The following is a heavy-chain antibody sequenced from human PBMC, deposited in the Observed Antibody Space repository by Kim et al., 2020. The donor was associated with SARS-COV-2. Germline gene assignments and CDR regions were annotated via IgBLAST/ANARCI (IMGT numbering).Heavy chain of an antibody. Sequence: ASVKVSCKASGYTFTSYALHWVRQAPGQRLEWMGWINAGNGNTKYSQKFQGGVTITRDTSGSKAYMELSSLRTEDTAVYYFASFREPLAGYSSGWHQTVITSRYFGMDVWGQGTTGTVSP. CDR1: GYTFTSYA. J-gene: IGHJ6*01. CDR2: INAGNGNT. V-gene: IGHV1-3*01. CDR3: ASFREPLAGYSSGWHQTVITSRYFGMDV. D-gene: IGHD6-19*01.